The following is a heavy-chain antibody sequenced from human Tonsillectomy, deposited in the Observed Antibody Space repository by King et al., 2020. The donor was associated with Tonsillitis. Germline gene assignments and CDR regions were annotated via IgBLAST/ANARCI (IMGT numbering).Heavy chain of an antibody. CDR2: IDQDGREK. Sequence: EVQLVESGGGLVRPGGSLRLSCAASGFTFSKYWMTWVRQAPGKGLEWVANIDQDGREKHYVDSVKGRFTISRDNAKNSLFLQMNSLRAEDTAVYFCADPPTAFWGQGTLVTVSS. J-gene: IGHJ4*02. V-gene: IGHV3-7*03. CDR3: ADPPTAF. D-gene: IGHD1-26*01. CDR1: GFTFSKYW.